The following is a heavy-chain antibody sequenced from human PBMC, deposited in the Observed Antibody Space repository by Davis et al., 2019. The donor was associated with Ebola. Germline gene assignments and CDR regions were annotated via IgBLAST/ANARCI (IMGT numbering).Heavy chain of an antibody. Sequence: PGGSLRLSCTVSGVSISRHYWSWIRQPPGKRLVWIGSIYYTGSAYYNSSLNSRVTISVDTSKNQFSLKLTSVTAADTAMYYCSERGSTVWGQGTLVTLSS. V-gene: IGHV4-59*03. D-gene: IGHD3-10*01. J-gene: IGHJ4*02. CDR2: IYYTGSA. CDR1: GVSISRHY. CDR3: SERGSTV.